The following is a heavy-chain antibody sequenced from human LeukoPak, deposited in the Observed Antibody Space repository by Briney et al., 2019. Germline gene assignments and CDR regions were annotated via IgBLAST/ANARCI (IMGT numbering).Heavy chain of an antibody. D-gene: IGHD3/OR15-3a*01. CDR2: ISAYNGNT. J-gene: IGHJ4*02. V-gene: IGHV1-18*01. CDR3: ARDLSLTWTDY. Sequence: GASVKVSCKVSGYTLTELSMHWVRQAPGKGLGWMGWISAYNGNTNYAQKLQGRVTMTTDTSTSTAYMELRSLRSDDTAVYYCARDLSLTWTDYWGQGTLVTVSS. CDR1: GYTLTELS.